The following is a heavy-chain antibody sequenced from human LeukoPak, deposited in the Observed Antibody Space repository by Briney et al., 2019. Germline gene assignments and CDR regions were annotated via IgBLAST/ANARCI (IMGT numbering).Heavy chain of an antibody. V-gene: IGHV1-8*01. D-gene: IGHD6-13*01. CDR1: GYTFTSYD. CDR2: MNPNSGNT. CDR3: ARVHPRIAAADY. J-gene: IGHJ4*02. Sequence: ASVKVSCKASGYTFTSYDINWVRQATGQGLEWMGWMNPNSGNTGYAQKFQGKVTMTRNTSKSTAYMELSSLRSEDTAVYYCARVHPRIAAADYWGQGTLVTVSS.